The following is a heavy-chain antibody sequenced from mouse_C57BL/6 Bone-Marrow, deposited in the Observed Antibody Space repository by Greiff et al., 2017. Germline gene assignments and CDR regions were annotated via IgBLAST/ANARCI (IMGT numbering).Heavy chain of an antibody. CDR3: ALTGTFYYAMDY. D-gene: IGHD4-1*01. CDR1: GFNIKDYY. J-gene: IGHJ4*01. CDR2: IDPEDGET. V-gene: IGHV14-2*01. Sequence: EVKVVESGAELVKPGASVKLSCTASGFNIKDYYMHWVKQRTEQGLEWIGRIDPEDGETKYAPKFQGKATITADTSSNTAYLQLSSLTSEDTAVDYCALTGTFYYAMDYWGQGTSVTVSS.